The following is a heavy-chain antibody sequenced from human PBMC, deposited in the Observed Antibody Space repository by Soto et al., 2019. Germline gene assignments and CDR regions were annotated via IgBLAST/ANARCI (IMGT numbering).Heavy chain of an antibody. J-gene: IGHJ4*02. CDR3: ASDWSYSDSSGDFDY. Sequence: ASVKVSCNASGYTFTSYGINWVRQAPGQVLEWMGWISAYNDNTNYAQKLQGRVTMTTDTSTSTAYMELRSLRSDDTAVYYCASDWSYSDSSGDFDYWGQGTMVTVSS. CDR1: GYTFTSYG. CDR2: ISAYNDNT. D-gene: IGHD3-22*01. V-gene: IGHV1-18*01.